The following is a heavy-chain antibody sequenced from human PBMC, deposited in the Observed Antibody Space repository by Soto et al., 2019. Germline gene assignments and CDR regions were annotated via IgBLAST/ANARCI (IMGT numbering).Heavy chain of an antibody. Sequence: EVQLVESGGGLVQPGGSLRLSCAASGFTVSSNYMSWVRQAPGKGLEWVSVIYSGGSTYYADSVKGRFTISRHNSKNTLYLKMNSLRAKDAAVYYCARHYGDYRGNFDYLGQGTLVTVSS. CDR2: IYSGGST. V-gene: IGHV3-53*04. J-gene: IGHJ4*02. CDR1: GFTVSSNY. D-gene: IGHD4-17*01. CDR3: ARHYGDYRGNFDY.